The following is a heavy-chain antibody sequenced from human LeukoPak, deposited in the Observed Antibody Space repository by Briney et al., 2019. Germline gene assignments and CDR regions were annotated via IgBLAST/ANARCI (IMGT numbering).Heavy chain of an antibody. V-gene: IGHV3-11*04. CDR3: ARGYYNFWSGYRAEYYFDY. Sequence: GGSLRLSCAASGFTFSDYYMSWIRQAPRKGLEWVSYISSSGSTIYYADSLKGRFTISRDNAKNSLYLQMNSLRAEDTAVYYCARGYYNFWSGYRAEYYFDYWGQGTLVTVSS. D-gene: IGHD3-3*01. CDR2: ISSSGSTI. J-gene: IGHJ4*02. CDR1: GFTFSDYY.